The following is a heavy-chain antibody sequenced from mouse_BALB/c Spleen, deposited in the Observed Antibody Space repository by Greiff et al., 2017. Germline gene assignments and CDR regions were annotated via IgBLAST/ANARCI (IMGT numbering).Heavy chain of an antibody. D-gene: IGHD2-3*01. Sequence: VQLQQSGPELVKPGASVKMSCKASGYTFTSYVMHWVKQKPGQGLEWIGYINPYNDGTKYNEKFKGKATLTSDESSSTAYMELSSLTSEDSAVYYCARDGGNSAMDYWGQGTSVTVSS. J-gene: IGHJ4*01. CDR3: ARDGGNSAMDY. CDR2: INPYNDGT. CDR1: GYTFTSYV. V-gene: IGHV1-14*01.